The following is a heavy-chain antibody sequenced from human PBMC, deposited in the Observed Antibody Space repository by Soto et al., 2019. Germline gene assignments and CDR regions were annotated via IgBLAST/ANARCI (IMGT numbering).Heavy chain of an antibody. J-gene: IGHJ3*01. CDR3: ARGGFGHGFDV. CDR1: GFTFSDYW. D-gene: IGHD3-16*01. Sequence: EVQLVESGGDLVQPGGSLRLSCAASGFTFSDYWMHWVRQTPGKGLVWVSRVDSGGGGTIYADSVKGRFTVSRDNAKNAVFLQMNRLRPDDTAVYYCARGGFGHGFDVWGKGKMVTVSS. V-gene: IGHV3-74*01. CDR2: VDSGGGGT.